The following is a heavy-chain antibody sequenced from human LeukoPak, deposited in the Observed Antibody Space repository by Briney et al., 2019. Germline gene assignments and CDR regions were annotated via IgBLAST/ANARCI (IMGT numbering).Heavy chain of an antibody. D-gene: IGHD2-8*01. V-gene: IGHV3-15*01. Sequence: GGSLRLSCGASGFTFNKAWMSWVRQTPGKGLEWVGRIKENSVGGTIDYAAPVQGRFTISRDDSKNTVYREMNSLKTEDTAVYYCTAGLGLTNDDSWGQGTLVTVSS. J-gene: IGHJ4*02. CDR2: IKENSVGGTI. CDR1: GFTFNKAW. CDR3: TAGLGLTNDDS.